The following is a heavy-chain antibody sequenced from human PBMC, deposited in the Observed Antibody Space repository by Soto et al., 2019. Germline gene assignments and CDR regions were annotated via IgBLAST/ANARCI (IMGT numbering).Heavy chain of an antibody. D-gene: IGHD3-9*01. J-gene: IGHJ4*02. CDR1: GYTFTSYA. V-gene: IGHV1-3*01. CDR3: ARDWGDWLFLGPYFDY. Sequence: ASVKVSCKASGYTFTSYAMHWVRQAPGQRLEWKGWINAGNGNTKYSQKFQGRVTITRDTSASTAYMELSSLRSEDTAVYYCARDWGDWLFLGPYFDYWVQGTLVTVSS. CDR2: INAGNGNT.